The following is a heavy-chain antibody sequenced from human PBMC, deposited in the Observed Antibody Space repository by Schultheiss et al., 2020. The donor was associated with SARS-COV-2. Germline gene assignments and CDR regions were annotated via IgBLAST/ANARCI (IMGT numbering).Heavy chain of an antibody. Sequence: SETLSLTCAVYGGSFSGYYWSWIRQPPGKGLEWIGYIYYSGSTNYNPSLKSRVTISVDTSKNQFSLKLSSVTAADTAVYYCARGGVVHPFKYQLHPHRYYGMDVWGQGTTVTVSS. CDR1: GGSFSGYY. V-gene: IGHV4-59*12. CDR2: IYYSGST. J-gene: IGHJ6*02. CDR3: ARGGVVHPFKYQLHPHRYYGMDV. D-gene: IGHD2-2*01.